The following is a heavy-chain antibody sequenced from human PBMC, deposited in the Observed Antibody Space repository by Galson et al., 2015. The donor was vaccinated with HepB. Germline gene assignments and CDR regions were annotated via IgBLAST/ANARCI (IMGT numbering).Heavy chain of an antibody. J-gene: IGHJ4*02. CDR1: GFTFSSYW. Sequence: SLRLSCAASGFTFSSYWMSWVRQAPGKGLEWVANIKQDGSEKYYVDSVKGRFTVSRVNAKNSLYLQMNSLRAEETAVYYCARDLRGSGWYVDYWGQGTLVTVSS. CDR2: IKQDGSEK. V-gene: IGHV3-7*01. CDR3: ARDLRGSGWYVDY. D-gene: IGHD6-19*01.